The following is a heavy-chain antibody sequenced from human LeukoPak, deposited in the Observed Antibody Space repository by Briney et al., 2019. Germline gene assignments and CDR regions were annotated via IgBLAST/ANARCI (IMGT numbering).Heavy chain of an antibody. CDR2: IYTSGST. V-gene: IGHV4-61*02. CDR3: AREGVSWYYDFWSGYLIDY. J-gene: IGHJ4*02. CDR1: GGSISSGSYY. D-gene: IGHD3-3*01. Sequence: NPSETLSLTXTVSGGSISSGSYYWSWIRQPAGKGLEWIGRIYTSGSTNYNPSLKSRVTISVDTSESQFSLKLSSVTAADTAVYYCAREGVSWYYDFWSGYLIDYWGQGTLVTVSS.